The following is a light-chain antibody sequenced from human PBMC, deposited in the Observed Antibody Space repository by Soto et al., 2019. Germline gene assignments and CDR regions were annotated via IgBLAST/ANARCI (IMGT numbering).Light chain of an antibody. CDR2: GAS. V-gene: IGKV3-20*01. Sequence: EIVLTQSPGTLYLSPGERATLSCRASQSVSGMAWYQQIRGQAPRLLIYGASTRATGIPDRFSGSGSGTDFTLTISSLEPEDFSVYYCQQYGRSLITFGQGTRLEIK. CDR1: QSVSG. CDR3: QQYGRSLIT. J-gene: IGKJ5*01.